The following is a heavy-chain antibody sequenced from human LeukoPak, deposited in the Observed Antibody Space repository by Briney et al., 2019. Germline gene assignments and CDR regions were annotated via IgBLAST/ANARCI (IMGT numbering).Heavy chain of an antibody. J-gene: IGHJ4*02. CDR3: ARQPGYYDSSGYWDY. D-gene: IGHD3-22*01. V-gene: IGHV3-23*01. Sequence: GGSLRLSCAASGFTFSSYSMNWVRQAPGKGLEWVSAISGSGGSTYYADSVKGRFTISRDNSKNTLYLQMNSLRAEDTAVYYCARQPGYYDSSGYWDYWGQGTLVAVSS. CDR2: ISGSGGST. CDR1: GFTFSSYS.